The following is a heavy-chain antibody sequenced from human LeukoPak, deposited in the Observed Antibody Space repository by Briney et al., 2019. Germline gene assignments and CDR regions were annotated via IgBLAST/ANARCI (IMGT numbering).Heavy chain of an antibody. CDR1: GFTFSSYS. Sequence: PGGSLRLSCAASGFTFSSYSMNWVRQSPGKGLEWISSVSNNNAIFYADSVKGRFTISRDNSKNTLYLQMNSLRPEDTAVYYCARGGPAAGRFDYWGQGTLVTVSS. J-gene: IGHJ4*02. V-gene: IGHV3-21*06. CDR2: VSNNNAI. CDR3: ARGGPAAGRFDY. D-gene: IGHD6-13*01.